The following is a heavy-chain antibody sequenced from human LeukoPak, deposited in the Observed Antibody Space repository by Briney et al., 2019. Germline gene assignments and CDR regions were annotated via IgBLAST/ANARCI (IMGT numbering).Heavy chain of an antibody. CDR3: AHSDYGDYLFDY. CDR2: IYCDDDK. CDR1: GFSLSTSGVG. Sequence: ESGPTLVKPTQTLTLTCTFSGFSLSTSGVGVGWIRQPPGKALEWLALIYCDDDKRYSPSLKSRLTITKDTSKNQVVLTMTNMDPVDTAAYYCAHSDYGDYLFDYWGQGTLVTVSS. D-gene: IGHD4-17*01. V-gene: IGHV2-5*02. J-gene: IGHJ4*02.